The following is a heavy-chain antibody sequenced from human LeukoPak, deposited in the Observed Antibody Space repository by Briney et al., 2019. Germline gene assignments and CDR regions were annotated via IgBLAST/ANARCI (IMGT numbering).Heavy chain of an antibody. CDR2: ISGSGVTT. J-gene: IGHJ1*01. CDR3: AKKVVVGATSPYSDFQD. Sequence: GGSLRLSCEASGFTFSSYAMSWVRQAPGKGLEWVSAISGSGVTTHYAGSVKGRFSISRNNSKNTLYLQMNSLRAEDTALYYCAKKVVVGATSPYSDFQDWGQGTLVTVSS. V-gene: IGHV3-23*01. CDR1: GFTFSSYA. D-gene: IGHD1-26*01.